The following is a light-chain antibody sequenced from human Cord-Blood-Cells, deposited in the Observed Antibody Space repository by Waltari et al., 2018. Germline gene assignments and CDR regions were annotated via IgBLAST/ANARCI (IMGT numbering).Light chain of an antibody. CDR1: QSISSY. V-gene: IGKV1-39*01. CDR2: AAS. J-gene: IGKJ4*01. CDR3: QQSYSTAPLT. Sequence: DIQMTQSPSSLSASVGDRVTITCRASQSISSYLNWYQQKPGKAPKLLFYAASSLQSGVPSRFSVSGSGTDFTLTISSLQPEEFATYYCQQSYSTAPLTFGGGTKVEIK.